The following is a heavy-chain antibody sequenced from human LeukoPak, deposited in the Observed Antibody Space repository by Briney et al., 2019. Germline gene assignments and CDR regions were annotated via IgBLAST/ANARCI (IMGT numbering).Heavy chain of an antibody. CDR1: GFTFSNYA. CDR2: ISGSGDST. J-gene: IGHJ4*02. V-gene: IGHV3-23*01. CDR3: AKAKEMATIRYFDY. Sequence: GGSLRLSCAASGFTFSNYAMSWVRQAPGKGLEWVSDISGSGDSTYYADSVKGRFTISRDNSKNTVYLQMNSLRAEDTAVYYCAKAKEMATIRYFDYWGQGTLVTVSS. D-gene: IGHD5-24*01.